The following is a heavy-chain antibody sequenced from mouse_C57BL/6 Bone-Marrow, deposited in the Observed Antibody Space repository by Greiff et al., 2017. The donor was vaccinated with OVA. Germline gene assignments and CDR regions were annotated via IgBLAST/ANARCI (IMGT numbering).Heavy chain of an antibody. CDR2: IDPENGDP. J-gene: IGHJ3*01. V-gene: IGHV14-4*01. CDR1: GFTIKDDY. CDR3: TTGLSIRGFAY. D-gene: IGHD1-1*01. Sequence: EVQLQQSGAELVGPGASVKLSCTASGFTIKDDYMNWVNRRPEQGLKWIGWIDPENGDPEYASKFQGKATITADTSSNTAYLQLSSLTSEYTAVYYCTTGLSIRGFAYWGQGTLVTVSA.